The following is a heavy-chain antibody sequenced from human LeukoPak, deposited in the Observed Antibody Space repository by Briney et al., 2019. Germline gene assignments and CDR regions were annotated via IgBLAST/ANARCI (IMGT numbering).Heavy chain of an antibody. CDR3: ARGGVTAPAPFDF. J-gene: IGHJ4*02. CDR2: ISTYNGDT. Sequence: ASVKVSCKASGYTFTSFGINWVRQAPGQGLEWMGWISTYNGDTKYAQELQGRVTMTTDISTSTAYMELRSLRSDDMAVHYCARGGVTAPAPFDFWGQGTLVTVSS. V-gene: IGHV1-18*03. CDR1: GYTFTSFG. D-gene: IGHD2-21*02.